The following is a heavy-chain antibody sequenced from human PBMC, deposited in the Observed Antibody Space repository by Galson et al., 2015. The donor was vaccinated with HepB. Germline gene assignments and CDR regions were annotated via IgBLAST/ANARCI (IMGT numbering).Heavy chain of an antibody. V-gene: IGHV3-43*01. CDR2: ISWDGGST. Sequence: SLRHSCAASGFTFDDYTMDWVGQAPGKGLEWGSLISWDGGSTYYADSVKGRFTISRDNSKNSLYLQMNSLRTEDTALYYCAKGYSYGDGYFDYWGQGTLVTVSS. J-gene: IGHJ4*02. CDR3: AKGYSYGDGYFDY. D-gene: IGHD5-18*01. CDR1: GFTFDDYT.